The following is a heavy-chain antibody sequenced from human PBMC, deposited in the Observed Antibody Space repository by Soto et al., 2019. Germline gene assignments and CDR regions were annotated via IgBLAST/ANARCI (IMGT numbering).Heavy chain of an antibody. J-gene: IGHJ6*03. CDR3: ARSFYDILTGYLIPSYYYMDV. D-gene: IGHD3-9*01. CDR1: GGSISSSSYY. V-gene: IGHV4-39*01. CDR2: IYYSGST. Sequence: SETLSLTCTVSGGSISSSSYYWGWIRQPPGKGLEWIGSIYYSGSTYYNPSLKSRVTISVDTSKNQFSLKLSSVTAADTAVYYCARSFYDILTGYLIPSYYYMDVWGKGTTVTVSS.